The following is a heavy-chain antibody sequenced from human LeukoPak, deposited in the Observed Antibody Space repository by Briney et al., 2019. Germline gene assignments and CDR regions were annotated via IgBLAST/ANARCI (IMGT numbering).Heavy chain of an antibody. D-gene: IGHD3-3*01. V-gene: IGHV3-48*03. CDR3: AKKNYDFWSGYLGYFDY. CDR1: GFTFSSYE. CDR2: ISSSGSTI. J-gene: IGHJ4*02. Sequence: PGGSLRLSCAASGFTFSSYEMNWVRQAPGKGLESVSYISSSGSTIYYADSVKGRFTISRDNAKNSLYLQMNSLRAEDTAVYYCAKKNYDFWSGYLGYFDYWGQGTLVTVSS.